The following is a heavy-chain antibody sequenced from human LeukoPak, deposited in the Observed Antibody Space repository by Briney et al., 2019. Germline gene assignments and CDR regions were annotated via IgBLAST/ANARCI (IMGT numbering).Heavy chain of an antibody. Sequence: SETLSLTCAVSGYSISSGYYWGWIRQPPGKGLEWIGSIYHSGSTYYNPSLKSRVTISVDTSKNQFSLKLSSVTAADTAVYYCASIPGYWGQGTLVTVSS. CDR3: ASIPGY. CDR1: GYSISSGYY. CDR2: IYHSGST. V-gene: IGHV4-38-2*01. J-gene: IGHJ4*02.